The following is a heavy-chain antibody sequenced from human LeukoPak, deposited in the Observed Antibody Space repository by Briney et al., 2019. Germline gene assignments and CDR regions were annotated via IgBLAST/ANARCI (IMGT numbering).Heavy chain of an antibody. Sequence: ASVKVSCKASGYTFTSYAMNWVRQAPGQGLEWMGWINTNTGNPTYAQGFTGRFVFSLDTSVSTAYLQISSLKAEDTAVYYCARELLVYYYYGMDVWGQGTTVTVSS. V-gene: IGHV7-4-1*02. J-gene: IGHJ6*02. D-gene: IGHD2-15*01. CDR2: INTNTGNP. CDR1: GYTFTSYA. CDR3: ARELLVYYYYGMDV.